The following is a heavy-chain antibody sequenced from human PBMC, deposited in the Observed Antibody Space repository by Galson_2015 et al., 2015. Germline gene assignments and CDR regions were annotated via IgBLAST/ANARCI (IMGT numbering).Heavy chain of an antibody. CDR2: IKQDGSEK. Sequence: SLRLSCAASGFTFSSYWMSWVRQAPGKGLEWVANIKQDGSEKYYVDSVKGRFTISRDHAKNSLYLQMNSLRAEDTAVYYCARDMGDDYGDYVGWFDPWGQGTLVTVSS. CDR3: ARDMGDDYGDYVGWFDP. V-gene: IGHV3-7*01. D-gene: IGHD4-17*01. CDR1: GFTFSSYW. J-gene: IGHJ5*02.